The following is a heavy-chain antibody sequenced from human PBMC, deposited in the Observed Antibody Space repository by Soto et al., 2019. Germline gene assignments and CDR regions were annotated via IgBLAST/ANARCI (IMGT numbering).Heavy chain of an antibody. CDR1: GFTFSGSA. V-gene: IGHV3-73*01. D-gene: IGHD3-22*01. CDR2: IRSKINSYAT. CDR3: TRNNYDSSGSPGDY. J-gene: IGHJ4*02. Sequence: QPGGSLRLSCAASGFTFSGSAMHWVRQASGKGLEWIGRIRSKINSYATAYGASVKGRFTISRDDSKNTAYLQMNSLKIEDTAVYYCTRNNYDSSGSPGDYWGQGTLVTVSS.